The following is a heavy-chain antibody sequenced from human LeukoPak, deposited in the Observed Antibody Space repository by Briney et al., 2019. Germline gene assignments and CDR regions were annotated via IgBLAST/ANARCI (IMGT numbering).Heavy chain of an antibody. J-gene: IGHJ5*02. D-gene: IGHD3-10*01. Sequence: ASVKVSCKASGYTFTSYGISWVRQAPGQGLEWMGWISAYNGNTNYAQKPQGRVTMTTDTSTSTAYMELRSLRSDDTAVYYCARENPITMVRGALQTWGQGTLVTVSS. V-gene: IGHV1-18*01. CDR3: ARENPITMVRGALQT. CDR1: GYTFTSYG. CDR2: ISAYNGNT.